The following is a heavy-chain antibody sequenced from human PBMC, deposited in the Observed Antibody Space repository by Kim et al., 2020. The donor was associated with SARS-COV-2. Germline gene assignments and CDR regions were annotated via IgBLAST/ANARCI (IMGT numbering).Heavy chain of an antibody. D-gene: IGHD2-15*01. V-gene: IGHV1-46*01. J-gene: IGHJ3*02. CDR1: GYSFSTYY. CDR3: ARGGGPVVVVAGIDPFDI. Sequence: ASVKVSCKASGYSFSTYYINWVRQAPGQGLEWMGIINPSGGTSRYAQKFQGRVTMTRDTSTSTVYMELSSSRSEDTAVYYCARGGGPVVVVAGIDPFDIW. CDR2: INPSGGTS.